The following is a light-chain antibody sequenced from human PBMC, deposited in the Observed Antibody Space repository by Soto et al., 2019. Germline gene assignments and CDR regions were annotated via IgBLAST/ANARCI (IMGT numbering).Light chain of an antibody. CDR2: TND. CDR3: ETWDDSLNGVI. Sequence: QSVLTQPPSASGTPGQRVTFSCSGSSSNIGSYNVNWYQKIPQTAPKLLIHTNDQRASVVPDRFSGSKSGTSASLAISELQSEDADDYYCETWDDSLNGVIFGGGTKLTVL. V-gene: IGLV1-44*01. CDR1: SSNIGSYN. J-gene: IGLJ2*01.